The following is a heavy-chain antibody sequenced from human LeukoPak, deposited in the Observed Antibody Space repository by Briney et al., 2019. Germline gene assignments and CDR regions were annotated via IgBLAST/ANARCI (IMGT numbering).Heavy chain of an antibody. CDR1: GFTFSSYE. J-gene: IGHJ3*02. CDR2: ISSSGSTI. Sequence: GGSLRLSCAASGFTFSSYEMNRVRQAPGKGLEWVSYISSSGSTIYYADSVKGRFTISRDNSKNTLYLQMNSLRAEDTAVYYCARGGSYLSAFDIWGQGTMVTVSS. V-gene: IGHV3-48*03. CDR3: ARGGSYLSAFDI. D-gene: IGHD1-26*01.